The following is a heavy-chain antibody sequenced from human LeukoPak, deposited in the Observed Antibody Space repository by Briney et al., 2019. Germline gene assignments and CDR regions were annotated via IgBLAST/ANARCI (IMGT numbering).Heavy chain of an antibody. D-gene: IGHD6-19*01. J-gene: IGHJ4*02. V-gene: IGHV5-51*01. CDR2: IYPGDSDT. Sequence: GESLKISCKASGYSFTNYWIGWVRQMPGKGLERMGIIYPGDSDTRYIPSFQGQVTISADKSISTAYLQWSSLRASDTAMYYCARQRAVALDYWGQGTLVTVSS. CDR3: ARQRAVALDY. CDR1: GYSFTNYW.